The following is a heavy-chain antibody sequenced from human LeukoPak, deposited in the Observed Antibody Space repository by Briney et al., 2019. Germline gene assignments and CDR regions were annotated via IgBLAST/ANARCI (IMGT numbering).Heavy chain of an antibody. V-gene: IGHV1-69*04. D-gene: IGHD6-13*01. CDR2: IIPILGIA. CDR3: AREPHSPYSSSWFDY. CDR1: GGTFSSYA. J-gene: IGHJ4*02. Sequence: ASVKVSCKASGGTFSSYAISWVRQAPGQGLEWMGRIIPILGIANYAQKFRGRVTITADTSTSTAYMELRSLRSDDTAVYYCAREPHSPYSSSWFDYWGQGTLVTVSS.